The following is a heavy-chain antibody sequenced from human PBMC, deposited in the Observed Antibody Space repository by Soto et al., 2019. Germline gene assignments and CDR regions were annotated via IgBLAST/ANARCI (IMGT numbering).Heavy chain of an antibody. V-gene: IGHV3-21*02. D-gene: IGHD3-10*02. J-gene: IGHJ6*03. CDR2: IKEDSSYI. Sequence: EVQLVESGGGLVKPGGSLRLSCAASGFDFSSYSMNWVRPAPGKGLEWVSSIKEDSSYIYYAHSLRGRFNISRDHAQESLYLQMSSLRADDTAVSYCVIAVGWYFRSGYMDVWGDGATVTVS. CDR3: VIAVGWYFRSGYMDV. CDR1: GFDFSSYS.